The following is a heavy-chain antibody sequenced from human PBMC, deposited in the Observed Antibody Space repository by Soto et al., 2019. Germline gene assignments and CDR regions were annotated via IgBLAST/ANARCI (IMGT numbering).Heavy chain of an antibody. Sequence: PSETLSLSCAASGFHFSSYTMNWVRQAPGKGLEWVSSISSTSSYVYYADSVKGRFTITRDNAKNSLYLQMNSLRAEDTAVYYCTRTRGLNIKTYYFDYWGQGTRATVSS. CDR3: TRTRGLNIKTYYFDY. CDR1: GFHFSSYT. J-gene: IGHJ4*02. V-gene: IGHV3-21*01. D-gene: IGHD3-16*01. CDR2: ISSTSSYV.